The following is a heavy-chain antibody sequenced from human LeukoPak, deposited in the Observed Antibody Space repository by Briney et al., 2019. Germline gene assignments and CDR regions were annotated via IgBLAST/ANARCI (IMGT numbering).Heavy chain of an antibody. CDR1: GGSISSGSYY. CDR3: ASRKLGNDY. D-gene: IGHD7-27*01. V-gene: IGHV4-61*02. CDR2: IYTSGST. Sequence: SETLSLTCTVSGGSISSGSYYWSWIRQPAGKGLEWIGRIYTSGSTNYNPSLKSRVTISADTSKNQFSLKLISVTAADTAVYYCASRKLGNDYWGQGTLVTVSS. J-gene: IGHJ4*02.